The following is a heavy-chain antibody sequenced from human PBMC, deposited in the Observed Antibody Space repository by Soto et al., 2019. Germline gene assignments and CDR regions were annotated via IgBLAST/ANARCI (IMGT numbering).Heavy chain of an antibody. CDR2: IYPGDSDP. Sequence: GESLKISCKGSGYSFTSYWIGWVRQMPGKGLEWMGIIYPGDSDPRYSPSVQGLVTISAEKYFSTAYLPWSSLKASDTAMYYCARHPDIVATRIDYWGQGTLVTVSS. D-gene: IGHD5-12*01. CDR3: ARHPDIVATRIDY. CDR1: GYSFTSYW. V-gene: IGHV5-51*01. J-gene: IGHJ4*02.